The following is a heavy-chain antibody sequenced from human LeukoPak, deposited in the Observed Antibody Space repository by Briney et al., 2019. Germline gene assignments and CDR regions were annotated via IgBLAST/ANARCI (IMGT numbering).Heavy chain of an antibody. CDR3: ARESAGLPDY. CDR1: GGTFSSYA. D-gene: IGHD3/OR15-3a*01. V-gene: IGHV1-69*06. CDR2: TIPIFGTA. Sequence: SVKVSCKASGGTFSSYAISWVRQAPGQGLEWMGGTIPIFGTANYAQKFQGRVTITADKSTSTAYVELSSLRSEDTAEYYCARESAGLPDYWGQGTLVTVSS. J-gene: IGHJ4*02.